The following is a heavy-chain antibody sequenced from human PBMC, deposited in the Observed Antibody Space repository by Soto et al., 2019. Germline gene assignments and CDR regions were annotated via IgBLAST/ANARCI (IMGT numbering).Heavy chain of an antibody. D-gene: IGHD3-16*01. Sequence: GGSLRLSCEASGFTFDDYGMHWVRQATGKGLEWVSGISWNSGTIAYADSVKGRFTISRDNAKNSLYLQMNSLRAEDTALYYCAKAKFIYVESYFDCWGHGTLVTVSS. J-gene: IGHJ4*01. CDR1: GFTFDDYG. V-gene: IGHV3-9*01. CDR3: AKAKFIYVESYFDC. CDR2: ISWNSGTI.